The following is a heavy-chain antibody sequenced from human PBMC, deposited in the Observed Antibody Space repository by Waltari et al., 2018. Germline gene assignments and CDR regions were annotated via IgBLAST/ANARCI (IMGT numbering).Heavy chain of an antibody. J-gene: IGHJ4*02. Sequence: QVQLVESGGGVVQPGRSLRLSCAASGFTFSSYGMHWVRQAPGKGLEWVAVIWYDGSNKYYADSVKGRFTISRDNSKNTLYLQMNSLRAEDTAVYYCARDLPFYDFWSGYLFDYWGQGTLVTVSS. V-gene: IGHV3-33*01. CDR3: ARDLPFYDFWSGYLFDY. D-gene: IGHD3-3*01. CDR2: IWYDGSNK. CDR1: GFTFSSYG.